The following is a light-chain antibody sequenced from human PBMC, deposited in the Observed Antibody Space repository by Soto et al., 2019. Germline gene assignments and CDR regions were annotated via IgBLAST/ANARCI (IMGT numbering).Light chain of an antibody. V-gene: IGKV2-30*01. Sequence: DIVMTQSPLSLPVTPGETASITCRSSQSLLDSNGYNFLNWFQQRPGQSPRRLIYKVSNRDSGVPDRFSGSGSGTDFALKISRVEAEDVGVYYCMQGTHWPTTFGQGTRLEIK. CDR3: MQGTHWPTT. CDR2: KVS. J-gene: IGKJ5*01. CDR1: QSLLDSNGYNF.